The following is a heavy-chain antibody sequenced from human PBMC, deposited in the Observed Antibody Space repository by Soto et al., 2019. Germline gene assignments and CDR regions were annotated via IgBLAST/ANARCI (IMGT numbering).Heavy chain of an antibody. CDR2: IDPSGDST. D-gene: IGHD2-15*01. CDR1: GYTFTASY. J-gene: IGHJ3*02. CDR3: ARDSAHYSRRDAFDK. V-gene: IGHV1-46*01. Sequence: QVQLVQSGAEVKKPGASVKVSCKASGYTFTASYMHWVRQAPGQGLEWMGIIDPSGDSTSYSQKFQDRVHMTRDTSTTTVYMELNTLKSEDTAVFYCARDSAHYSRRDAFDKWGQGTMFTVSS.